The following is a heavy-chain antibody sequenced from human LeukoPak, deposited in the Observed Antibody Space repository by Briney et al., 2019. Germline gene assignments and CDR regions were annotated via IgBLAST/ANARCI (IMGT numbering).Heavy chain of an antibody. CDR1: GYTFTSYD. J-gene: IGHJ4*02. D-gene: IGHD2-2*01. CDR2: MNPNSGNT. Sequence: ASVKVSCKASGYTFTSYDINWVRQATGQGLEWMGWMNPNSGNTGYAQKFQGRVTMTRNTSISTAYMELSSLRSEDTAVYYSARGRGYQLLSGWDYWGQGTLVTVSS. V-gene: IGHV1-8*01. CDR3: ARGRGYQLLSGWDY.